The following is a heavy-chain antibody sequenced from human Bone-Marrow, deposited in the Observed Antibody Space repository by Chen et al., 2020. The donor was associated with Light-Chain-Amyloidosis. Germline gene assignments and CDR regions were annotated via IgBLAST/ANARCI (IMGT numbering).Heavy chain of an antibody. J-gene: IGHJ5*02. Sequence: VQVVESGGGLIEHGGSLKHSCAASGFTVSNNYMSWVRQAPGKGLEWVSYIYSNGKTYYADSVKGRFTISRDNSKNTLYLQMNSLRAEDTAVYYCKARPSWGQGTLVTVSS. CDR2: IYSNGKT. CDR3: KARPS. V-gene: IGHV3-53*01. CDR1: GFTVSNNY.